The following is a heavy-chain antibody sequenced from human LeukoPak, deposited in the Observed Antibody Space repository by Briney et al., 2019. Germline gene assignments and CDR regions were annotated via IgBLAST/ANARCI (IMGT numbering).Heavy chain of an antibody. J-gene: IGHJ4*02. V-gene: IGHV1-24*01. CDR3: ATLPLRVAAVAGERFDY. D-gene: IGHD6-19*01. CDR1: GYTLTELS. CDR2: FDPEDGET. Sequence: ASVKVSCKVSGYTLTELSMHWVRQAPGKGLEWMVGFDPEDGETIYAQKFQGRVTMTEDTSTDTAYMELSSLRSEDTAVYYCATLPLRVAAVAGERFDYWGQGTLVTVSS.